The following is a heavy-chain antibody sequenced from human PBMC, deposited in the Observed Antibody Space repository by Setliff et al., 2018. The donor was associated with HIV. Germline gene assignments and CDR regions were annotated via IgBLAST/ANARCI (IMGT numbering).Heavy chain of an antibody. Sequence: SETLSLTCAVSGYSISSGYYWGWIRQPPGKGLEWIGSVFHRGSTYYNPSLKSRVTMSVDTSKNQFSLKLSSVTAADTAVYYCARDAERGYSYGYDYWGQGTQVTVSS. CDR3: ARDAERGYSYGYDY. D-gene: IGHD5-18*01. CDR1: GYSISSGYY. V-gene: IGHV4-38-2*02. CDR2: VFHRGST. J-gene: IGHJ4*02.